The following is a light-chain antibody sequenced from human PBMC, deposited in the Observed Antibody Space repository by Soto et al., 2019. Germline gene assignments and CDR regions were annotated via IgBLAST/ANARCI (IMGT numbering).Light chain of an antibody. CDR3: LQDYNFPYT. J-gene: IGKJ2*01. CDR2: AAS. Sequence: AIQMTQSPSSLSASVGDRVTITCRASQGIKNDLGWYQQRPGKGPKLLIYAASSLQSGVPSRFSGSGSGTDFTLTISSLPPEDFATYYCLQDYNFPYTFGQGTKLEIK. V-gene: IGKV1-6*01. CDR1: QGIKND.